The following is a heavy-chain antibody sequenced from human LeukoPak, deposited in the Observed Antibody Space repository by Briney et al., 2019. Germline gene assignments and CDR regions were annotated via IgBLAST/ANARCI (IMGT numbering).Heavy chain of an antibody. J-gene: IGHJ3*02. CDR3: ARQALDSGYDLDAFDI. CDR2: MNPNSGNT. D-gene: IGHD5-12*01. V-gene: IGHV1-8*01. CDR1: GYTFTSYD. Sequence: ASVKVSCKASGYTFTSYDINWVRQATGQGLEWMGWMNPNSGNTGYAQKFQGRVTMTRNTSISTAYMELSSPRSEDTAVYYCARQALDSGYDLDAFDIWGQGTMVTVSS.